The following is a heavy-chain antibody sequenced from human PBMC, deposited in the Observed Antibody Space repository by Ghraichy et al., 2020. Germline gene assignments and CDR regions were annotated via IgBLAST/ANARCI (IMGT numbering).Heavy chain of an antibody. CDR2: IYYSGST. J-gene: IGHJ4*02. D-gene: IGHD6-13*01. CDR1: GGSISSYY. CDR3: ARSSAAGIFDY. V-gene: IGHV4-59*01. Sequence: SETLSLTCTVSGGSISSYYWSWIRQPPGKGLEWIGYIYYSGSTNYNPSLKSRVTISVDTSKNQFSLKLSSVTAADTAVYYCARSSAAGIFDYWGQGTLVTVSS.